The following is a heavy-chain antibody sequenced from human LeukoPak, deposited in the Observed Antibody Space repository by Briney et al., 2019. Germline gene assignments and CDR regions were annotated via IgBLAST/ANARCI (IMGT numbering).Heavy chain of an antibody. J-gene: IGHJ5*02. V-gene: IGHV1-18*01. CDR3: AREGIAAADYNWFDP. D-gene: IGHD6-13*01. Sequence: ASVKVSCKASGYTFTSYGIIWVRQAPGQGLEWMGWISAYNGNTNYAQKLQGRVTMTTDTSTSTAYMELRSLRSDDTAVYYCAREGIAAADYNWFDPWGQGTLVTVSS. CDR2: ISAYNGNT. CDR1: GYTFTSYG.